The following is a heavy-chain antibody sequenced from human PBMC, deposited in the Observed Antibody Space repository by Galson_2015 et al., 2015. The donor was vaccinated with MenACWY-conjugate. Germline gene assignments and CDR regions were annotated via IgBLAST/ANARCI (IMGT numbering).Heavy chain of an antibody. D-gene: IGHD5-18*01. CDR2: ISSTGSYI. CDR3: TRNTATVYYFDY. V-gene: IGHV3-21*03. Sequence: SLRFSCAVCGFTFSNYHMNWVRQTPGKGLVWVSCISSTGSYIYYADSLKGRFNISRDDYKSIAYLQMNSLKTEDTAVYYCTRNTATVYYFDYWGQGTLVTVSS. CDR1: GFTFSNYH. J-gene: IGHJ4*02.